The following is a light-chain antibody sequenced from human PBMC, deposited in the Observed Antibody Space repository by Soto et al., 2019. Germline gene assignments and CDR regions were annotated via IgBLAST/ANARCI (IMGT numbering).Light chain of an antibody. V-gene: IGLV2-23*02. CDR1: SSDVGSYNL. J-gene: IGLJ2*01. CDR3: CSYAGSSTVV. CDR2: EVS. Sequence: QSALTQPASVSGSPGQSITISCTGTSSDVGSYNLVSWYQQHPGKAPKLMIYEVSKRPSGVSNRFSGSKSGNTASLTISGXXXXXXXXXYCCSYAGSSTVVFGGGTKLTVL.